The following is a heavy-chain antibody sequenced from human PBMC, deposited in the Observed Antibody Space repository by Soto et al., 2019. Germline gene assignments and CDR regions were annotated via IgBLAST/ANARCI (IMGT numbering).Heavy chain of an antibody. CDR1: GGTFSSYA. D-gene: IGHD1-26*01. V-gene: IGHV1-69*13. J-gene: IGHJ3*02. CDR2: IIPIFGTA. CDR3: ARRGIVGARGAFDI. Sequence: GASVKVSCKASGGTFSSYAISWVRQAPGQGLEWMGGIIPIFGTANYAQRFQGRVTITADESTSTAYMELSSLRSEDPAVYYCARRGIVGARGAFDIWGQGTMVTVSS.